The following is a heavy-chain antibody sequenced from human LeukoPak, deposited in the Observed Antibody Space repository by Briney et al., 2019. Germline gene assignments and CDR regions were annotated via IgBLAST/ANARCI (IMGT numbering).Heavy chain of an antibody. D-gene: IGHD3-22*01. V-gene: IGHV4-59*12. Sequence: SETLSLTCTVSGGSINSYYWSWIRQPPGKGLEWIGYIYYSGSTNYNPSLKSRVTISVDTSKNQFSLKLSSVTAADTAVYYCARGGYYESSGYYEYFQHWGQGTLVTVSS. CDR1: GGSINSYY. J-gene: IGHJ1*01. CDR2: IYYSGST. CDR3: ARGGYYESSGYYEYFQH.